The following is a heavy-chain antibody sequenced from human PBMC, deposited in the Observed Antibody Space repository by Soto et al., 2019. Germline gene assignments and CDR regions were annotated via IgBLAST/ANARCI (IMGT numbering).Heavy chain of an antibody. CDR1: GGSISSADYY. CDR3: ARGGTVFGVVLTPGNRFDP. D-gene: IGHD3-3*01. CDR2: IYYSGST. J-gene: IGHJ5*02. Sequence: VQLQESGPGLLKPSQTLSLTCTVSGGSISSADYYWSWIRQPPGKGLEWIGYIYYSGSTYYNSSLDSRVTISVDTSKNQFSLRLTSVTAADTAVYYCARGGTVFGVVLTPGNRFDPWGQGTLVTVSS. V-gene: IGHV4-30-4*01.